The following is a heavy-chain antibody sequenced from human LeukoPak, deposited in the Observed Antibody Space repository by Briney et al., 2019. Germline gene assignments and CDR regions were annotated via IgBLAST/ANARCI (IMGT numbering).Heavy chain of an antibody. CDR1: GYTFTSYY. CDR3: ATTYCGGDCYSNRAFDI. CDR2: INPSGGTT. D-gene: IGHD2-21*02. Sequence: ASVKVSCKASGYTFTSYYMHWVRQAPGQGLEWMGLINPSGGTTRYAQKFQGRVTMTRDLSTSTDYMELSSLRSDDTAVYYCATTYCGGDCYSNRAFDIWGQGTMVTVSS. V-gene: IGHV1-46*01. J-gene: IGHJ3*02.